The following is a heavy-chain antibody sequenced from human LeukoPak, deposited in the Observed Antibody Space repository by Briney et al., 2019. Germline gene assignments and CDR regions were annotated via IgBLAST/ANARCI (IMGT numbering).Heavy chain of an antibody. J-gene: IGHJ4*02. D-gene: IGHD3-10*01. Sequence: SETPSLTCTVSGGSISSGSYYWSWIRQPAGKGLEWIGRIYTSGSTNYNPSLKSRVTISVDTSKNQFSLKLSSVTAADTAVYYCARDSALGAFENYWGQGTLVTVSS. CDR3: ARDSALGAFENY. CDR1: GGSISSGSYY. V-gene: IGHV4-61*02. CDR2: IYTSGST.